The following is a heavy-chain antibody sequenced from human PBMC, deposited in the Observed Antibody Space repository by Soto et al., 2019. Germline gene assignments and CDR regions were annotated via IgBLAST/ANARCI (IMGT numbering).Heavy chain of an antibody. CDR2: IYYSGST. D-gene: IGHD4-17*01. Sequence: ISQPPGKGLEWIGSIYYSGSTYYNPSLKSRVTISVDTSKKQFSLKLSSVTAADTAVYYCARPVTVKTDYYYYNSGQKTLVTVSS. J-gene: IGHJ4*02. V-gene: IGHV4-39*01. CDR3: ARPVTVKTDYYYYN.